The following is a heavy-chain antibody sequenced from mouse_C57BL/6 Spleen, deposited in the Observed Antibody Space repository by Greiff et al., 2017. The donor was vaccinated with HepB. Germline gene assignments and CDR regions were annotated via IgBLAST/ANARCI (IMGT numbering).Heavy chain of an antibody. CDR3: TRRNYGSSLFDY. CDR1: GFTFSDYG. J-gene: IGHJ2*01. CDR2: ISRGSSTI. Sequence: EVQLVESGGGLVKPGGSLKLSCAASGFTFSDYGMHWVRQAPEKGLEWVAYISRGSSTIYYADTVKGRFTISRDNAKNNLFLQMTSLRSEDTAMYYCTRRNYGSSLFDYWGQGTTLTVSS. V-gene: IGHV5-17*01. D-gene: IGHD1-1*01.